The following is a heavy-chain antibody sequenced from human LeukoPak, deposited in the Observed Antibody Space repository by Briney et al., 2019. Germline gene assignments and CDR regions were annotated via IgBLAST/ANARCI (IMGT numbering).Heavy chain of an antibody. CDR1: GFTFSSHW. CDR3: AREGRDDHGALGAFDC. V-gene: IGHV3-74*01. D-gene: IGHD5-24*01. CDR2: IYSDGSSI. J-gene: IGHJ4*01. Sequence: GGSLRLSCAASGFTFSSHWMHWVRLAPGKGLVWVSRIYSDGSSITYADSVKGRFTISRDNARNTLYLQMNSLRAGGTAVYYCAREGRDDHGALGAFDCWGHGTLVTVSS.